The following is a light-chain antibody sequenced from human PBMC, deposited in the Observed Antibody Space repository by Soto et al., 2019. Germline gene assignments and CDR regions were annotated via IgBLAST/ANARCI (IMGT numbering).Light chain of an antibody. CDR3: QQDSSWPLT. Sequence: EILMTQSPATLSVSPGERVTLSCRASQNIHNHLSWFLQKPGQAPRLLIYGASIRATGVPATFSGSGSGTEFTLSISSLQSEHLGVYYCQQDSSWPLTFGGGTKV. J-gene: IGKJ4*01. CDR2: GAS. CDR1: QNIHNH. V-gene: IGKV3-15*01.